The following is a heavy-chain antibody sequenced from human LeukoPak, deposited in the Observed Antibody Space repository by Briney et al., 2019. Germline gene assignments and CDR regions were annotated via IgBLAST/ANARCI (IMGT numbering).Heavy chain of an antibody. CDR2: INYGGST. CDR3: ARGFPPDIGSGGSHAFDV. CDR1: KMSFSAYY. D-gene: IGHD5-12*01. V-gene: IGHV4-34*01. J-gene: IGHJ3*01. Sequence: SETLSLTCAVSKMSFSAYYWNWIRQSPGKGLEWIGEINYGGSTKYTPSLEGRGTILIDTSKNQFSLKLTSVTAADTALYYCARGFPPDIGSGGSHAFDVWGQGTMVTVSS.